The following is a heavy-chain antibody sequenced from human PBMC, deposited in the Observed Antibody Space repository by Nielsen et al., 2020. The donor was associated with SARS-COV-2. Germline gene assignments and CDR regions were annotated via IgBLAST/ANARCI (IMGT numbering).Heavy chain of an antibody. Sequence: GGSLRLSCAASGFTFSNAWMTWVRQVPGKGLEWVGHIKSKTDGGTRDYAAPVKGRITISRDDSKNTLYLQMKSLKAEDTAVYYCTTGRYAPGRTWGQGTLVTVSS. D-gene: IGHD3-10*01. J-gene: IGHJ5*02. CDR2: IKSKTDGGTR. CDR1: GFTFSNAW. CDR3: TTGRYAPGRT. V-gene: IGHV3-15*01.